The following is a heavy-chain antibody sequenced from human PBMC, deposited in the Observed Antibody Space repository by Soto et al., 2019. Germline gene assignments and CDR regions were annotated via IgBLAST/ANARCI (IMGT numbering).Heavy chain of an antibody. Sequence: QVQVQESGPGLVKPSETLSLTCTVSGDSISSYHWNWVRQPPGKGLEWIGSIYRSGSTHYKPSLDRRVPISVDTSKTQISLNLSSVTAADMAIYYCASDLDNGDSAAFDVWGQGTMVTVSS. CDR3: ASDLDNGDSAAFDV. D-gene: IGHD4-17*01. V-gene: IGHV4-59*01. CDR1: GDSISSYH. CDR2: IYRSGST. J-gene: IGHJ3*01.